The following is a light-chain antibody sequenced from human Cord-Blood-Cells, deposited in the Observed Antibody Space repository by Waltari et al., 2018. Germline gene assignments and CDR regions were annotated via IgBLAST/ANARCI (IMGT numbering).Light chain of an antibody. J-gene: IGLJ1*01. V-gene: IGLV2-14*03. CDR2: DVS. CDR3: SSYTSSSTLV. CDR1: SSDVGGYNY. Sequence: QSALTQPASVSGSPGQSITISCTGTSSDVGGYNYVSWYQQHPGKAPNLMSYDVSTRPSVVSSRFAGSKSGNTASLTISGLQAEDEAYYYGSSYTSSSTLVFGTGTKVTVL.